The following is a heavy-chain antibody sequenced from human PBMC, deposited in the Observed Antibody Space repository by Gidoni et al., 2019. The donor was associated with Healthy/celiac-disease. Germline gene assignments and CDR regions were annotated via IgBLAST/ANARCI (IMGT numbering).Heavy chain of an antibody. J-gene: IGHJ4*02. Sequence: EVQLVESGGGLVKPGGSLRLSGAASGFTLSSYSRNWVRQAPGKGLDWVSSISSRSSYIYYADSVKGRFTISRDNAKNSLYLQMNSLRAEDTAVYYCARDLGRIAVPDWGQGTLVTVSS. CDR3: ARDLGRIAVPD. D-gene: IGHD6-19*01. V-gene: IGHV3-21*01. CDR2: ISSRSSYI. CDR1: GFTLSSYS.